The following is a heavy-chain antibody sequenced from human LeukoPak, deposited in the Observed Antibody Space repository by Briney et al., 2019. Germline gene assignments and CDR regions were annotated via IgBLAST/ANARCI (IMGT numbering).Heavy chain of an antibody. CDR1: GFTFSSYA. V-gene: IGHV3-30-3*01. CDR2: ISYEGSNK. J-gene: IGHJ4*02. Sequence: GGSQRLSCVASGFTFSSYAMHWVRQAPGKGLEGVAVISYEGSNKYYADSVKGRFTIPRDNSKNTLYLQMNSLRADDTAVYYCARVVSSGWYSFDYWGQGTLLTVSS. D-gene: IGHD6-19*01. CDR3: ARVVSSGWYSFDY.